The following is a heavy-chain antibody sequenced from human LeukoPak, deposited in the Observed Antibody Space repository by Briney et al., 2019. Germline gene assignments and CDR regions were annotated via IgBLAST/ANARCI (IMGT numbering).Heavy chain of an antibody. Sequence: SVKVSCKASGGTFSSYAISWVRQAPGQGLEWMGGIIPIFGTANYAQKFQGRVTITADESTSTAYMELSSLRSEDTAVYYCARAPIRLGLLPWPLDFWGQGTLVTVSS. V-gene: IGHV1-69*13. D-gene: IGHD3-16*01. J-gene: IGHJ4*02. CDR2: IIPIFGTA. CDR1: GGTFSSYA. CDR3: ARAPIRLGLLPWPLDF.